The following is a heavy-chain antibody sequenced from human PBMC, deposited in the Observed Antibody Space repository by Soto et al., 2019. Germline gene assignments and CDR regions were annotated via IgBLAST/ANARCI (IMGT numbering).Heavy chain of an antibody. Sequence: ASVKVSCKASGYTFTSYGISWVRQAPGQGLEWMGWTSAYNGNTNYAQKLQGRVTMTTDTSTSTAYMELRSLRSDDTAVYYCERDSLTGYYASGGPYYGMDAWGQGTTVTVSS. J-gene: IGHJ6*01. CDR3: ERDSLTGYYASGGPYYGMDA. CDR2: TSAYNGNT. CDR1: GYTFTSYG. D-gene: IGHD3-10*01. V-gene: IGHV1-18*01.